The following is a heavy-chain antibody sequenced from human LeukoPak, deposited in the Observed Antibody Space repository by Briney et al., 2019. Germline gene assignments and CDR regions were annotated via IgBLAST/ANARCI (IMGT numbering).Heavy chain of an antibody. V-gene: IGHV3-23*01. CDR2: ISGSGGST. Sequence: GGSLRLSCAASGFTFSSYAMSWVRQAPGKGLEWVSAISGSGGSTYYAESVKGRFTISRDNSKDTLYLQMNGLRAEDTAVYYCAKRDFDDYFDYWGQGTLVTVSS. CDR3: AKRDFDDYFDY. D-gene: IGHD3-9*01. J-gene: IGHJ4*02. CDR1: GFTFSSYA.